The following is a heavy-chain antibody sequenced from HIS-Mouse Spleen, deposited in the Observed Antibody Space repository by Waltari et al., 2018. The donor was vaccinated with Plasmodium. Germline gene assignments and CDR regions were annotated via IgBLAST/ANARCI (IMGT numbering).Heavy chain of an antibody. V-gene: IGHV1-2*02. CDR3: ARVLGYKAAAGTFVEYFQH. CDR2: INPNSGGT. D-gene: IGHD6-13*01. J-gene: IGHJ1*01. Sequence: QVQLVQSGAEVKKPGASVKVSCKASGYTFTGYYMHWVRQAPGQGLEWMGWINPNSGGTNYAQKFQGRVTMTRDTSISTAYMELSRLRSDDTAVYYCARVLGYKAAAGTFVEYFQHWGQGTLVTVPS. CDR1: GYTFTGYY.